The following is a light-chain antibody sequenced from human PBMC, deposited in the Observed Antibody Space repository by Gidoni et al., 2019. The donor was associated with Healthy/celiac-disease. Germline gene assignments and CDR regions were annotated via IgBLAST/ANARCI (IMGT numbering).Light chain of an antibody. CDR3: LQYGNLPPIT. J-gene: IGKJ5*01. CDR2: DAS. CDR1: QDISTY. Sequence: DIQMTSPLSSLSASVGDRVTITCPASQDISTYLNWYQQKPGKSPKLLIYDASNLETRVPSRCSGRGSGTDFTFTISSLQPYDFATYYCLQYGNLPPITFXQXTRLEIK. V-gene: IGKV1-33*01.